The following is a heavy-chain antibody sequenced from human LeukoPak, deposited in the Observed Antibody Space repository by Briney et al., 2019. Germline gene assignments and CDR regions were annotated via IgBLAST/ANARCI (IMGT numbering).Heavy chain of an antibody. Sequence: GGSLRLSCAASGFTFDDYGMSWVRQAPGKGLEWVSGINWNGGSTGYADSVKGRFTISRDNAKNTLYLQMNSLRAEDTAVYYCARERLQQPVPYNWFDPWGQGTLVTVSS. V-gene: IGHV3-20*04. CDR1: GFTFDDYG. J-gene: IGHJ5*02. D-gene: IGHD6-13*01. CDR2: INWNGGST. CDR3: ARERLQQPVPYNWFDP.